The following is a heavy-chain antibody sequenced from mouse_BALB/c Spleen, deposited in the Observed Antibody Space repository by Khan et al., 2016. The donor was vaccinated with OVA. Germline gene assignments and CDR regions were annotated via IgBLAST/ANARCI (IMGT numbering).Heavy chain of an antibody. CDR2: IDPDNGVT. D-gene: IGHD2-2*01. Sequence: VQLQQSGAELVRSGASVKLSCTVSGFNIKHYYIHWVKQRPEQGLAWIGWIDPDNGVTEYAPKFQGKAAMTADTSSNTAYLHFSSLTSEDTAVYYCTSGYGYSMDYWGQVTSVTVSS. CDR1: GFNIKHYY. CDR3: TSGYGYSMDY. J-gene: IGHJ4*01. V-gene: IGHV14-4*02.